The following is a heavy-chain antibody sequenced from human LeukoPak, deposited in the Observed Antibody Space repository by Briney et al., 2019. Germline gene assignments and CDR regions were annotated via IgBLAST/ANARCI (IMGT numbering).Heavy chain of an antibody. J-gene: IGHJ1*01. CDR3: ARGDYSGNFQH. Sequence: ASVKVSCKASGGTFSSYAISWVRQAPGQGLEWMGWISAYNGNTNYAQKLQGRVTMTTDTSTSTAYMELKSLRSDDTAVYYCARGDYSGNFQHWGQGTLVTVSS. V-gene: IGHV1-18*01. D-gene: IGHD4-11*01. CDR2: ISAYNGNT. CDR1: GGTFSSYA.